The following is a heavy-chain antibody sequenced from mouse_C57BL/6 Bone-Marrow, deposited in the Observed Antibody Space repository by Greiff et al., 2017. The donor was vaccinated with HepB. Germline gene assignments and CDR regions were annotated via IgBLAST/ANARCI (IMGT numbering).Heavy chain of an antibody. J-gene: IGHJ2*01. CDR2: IYPGDGDT. V-gene: IGHV1-82*01. D-gene: IGHD2-3*01. CDR1: GYAFSSSW. CDR3: ARSGNDGYYDFDY. Sequence: QVQLQQSGPELVKPGASVKISCKASGYAFSSSWMNWVKQRPGKGLEWIGRIYPGDGDTNYNGKFKGKATLTADKSSSTAYMQLSSLTSEDSAVFFCARSGNDGYYDFDYWGQGTTLTVSS.